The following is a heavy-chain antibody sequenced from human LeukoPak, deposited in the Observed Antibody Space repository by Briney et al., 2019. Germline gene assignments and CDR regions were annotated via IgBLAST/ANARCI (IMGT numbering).Heavy chain of an antibody. V-gene: IGHV1-18*01. CDR3: AIGYDIFSLVTYDAFDI. CDR2: ISAYDGNT. Sequence: ASVKVSCKASGYTFTSYGISWVRQAPGQGLEWMGWISAYDGNTNYAQKLQGRVTMTTDTSTSTAYMELRSLRSDDTAVYYCAIGYDIFSLVTYDAFDIWGQGTMVTASS. J-gene: IGHJ3*02. D-gene: IGHD3-9*01. CDR1: GYTFTSYG.